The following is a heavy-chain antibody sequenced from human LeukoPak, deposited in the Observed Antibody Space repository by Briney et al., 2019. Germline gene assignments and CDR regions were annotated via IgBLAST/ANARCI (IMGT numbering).Heavy chain of an antibody. V-gene: IGHV4-34*01. Sequence: PSETLFFTCAAYGGSFSGYYWSGSRQPPGKVLEWIGEFHHSGSTNYNPSLKSRVTILVDTFNNPFSLQLSSVTAADTAVYYCARGHSPVTTKVSYFQHWGQGTLVTVSS. CDR2: FHHSGST. CDR1: GGSFSGYY. J-gene: IGHJ1*01. CDR3: ARGHSPVTTKVSYFQH. D-gene: IGHD4-17*01.